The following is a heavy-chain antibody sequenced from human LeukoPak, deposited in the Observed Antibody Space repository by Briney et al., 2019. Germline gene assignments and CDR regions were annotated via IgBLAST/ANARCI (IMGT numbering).Heavy chain of an antibody. CDR3: ARAKGRRDYFDY. D-gene: IGHD3-10*01. CDR2: ISSSSSYI. V-gene: IGHV3-21*04. CDR1: GFTFSSYS. J-gene: IGHJ4*02. Sequence: KPGGSLRLSCAASGFTFSSYSMNWVRQAPGKGLEWVSSISSSSSYIYYADSVKGRFTISRDNAKNSLYLQMNSLRAEDTAVYYCARAKGRRDYFDYWGQGTLVTVSS.